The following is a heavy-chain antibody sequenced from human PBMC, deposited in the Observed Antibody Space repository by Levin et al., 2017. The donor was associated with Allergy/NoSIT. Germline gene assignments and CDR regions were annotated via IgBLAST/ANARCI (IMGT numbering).Heavy chain of an antibody. CDR3: ARVAAGYSSGWYQH. V-gene: IGHV3-30*04. Sequence: GGSLRLSCAASGFTFSSYAMHWVRQAPGKGLEWVAVISYDGSNKYYADSVKGRFTISRDNSKNTLYLQMNSLRAEDTAVYYCARVAAGYSSGWYQHWGQGTLVTVSS. CDR2: ISYDGSNK. CDR1: GFTFSSYA. D-gene: IGHD6-19*01. J-gene: IGHJ1*01.